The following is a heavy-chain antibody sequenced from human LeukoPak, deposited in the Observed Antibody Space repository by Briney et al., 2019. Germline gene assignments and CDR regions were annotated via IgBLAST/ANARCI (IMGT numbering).Heavy chain of an antibody. J-gene: IGHJ6*04. V-gene: IGHV3-53*01. CDR1: GFTVSSNY. CDR3: ASLPPPQGMDV. D-gene: IGHD1-14*01. Sequence: GGSLRLSCAASGFTVSSNYMSWVRQAPGKGLEWVSVIYSGGSTYYADSVKGRFTISRDNSKNTLYLQMNSLGAEDTAVYYCASLPPPQGMDVWGKGTTVTVSS. CDR2: IYSGGST.